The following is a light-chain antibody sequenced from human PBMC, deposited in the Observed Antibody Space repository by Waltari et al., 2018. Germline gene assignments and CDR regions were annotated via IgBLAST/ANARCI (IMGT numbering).Light chain of an antibody. CDR1: QNVRTY. Sequence: EIVLTQSPATLSLSAGERATFSRRASQNVRTYLASYQQKPCQAPRLLIYAASNRPAGIPARFSGGASGTGFTLTIRSLQAEDFALYYCQPRYNWPGGAYGGGTRVEI. V-gene: IGKV3-11*01. J-gene: IGKJ4*01. CDR2: AAS. CDR3: QPRYNWPGGA.